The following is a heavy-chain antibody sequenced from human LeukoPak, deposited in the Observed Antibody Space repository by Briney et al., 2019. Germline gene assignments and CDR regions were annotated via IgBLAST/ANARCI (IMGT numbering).Heavy chain of an antibody. CDR3: ALHGGDARLTKLRGVVIHSFHY. CDR1: GGSISSGGYS. V-gene: IGHV4-30-4*07. Sequence: SETLSLTCTVSGGSISSGGYSWSWIRQPPGKGLEWIGYIYYSGSTYYNPSLKSRVTISVDTSKNQFSLKLSSVTAADTAVYYCALHGGDARLTKLRGVVIHSFHYWGQGTLVTVSS. D-gene: IGHD3-10*01. CDR2: IYYSGST. J-gene: IGHJ4*02.